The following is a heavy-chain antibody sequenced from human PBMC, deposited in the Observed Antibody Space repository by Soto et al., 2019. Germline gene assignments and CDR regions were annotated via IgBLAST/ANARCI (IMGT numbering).Heavy chain of an antibody. CDR3: ARGSVGARAFDI. CDR2: TYYRAKWYN. Sequence: PSQPLSLTCAISVDSVSSNHAAWHWIMQSPSRGLEWLGRTYYRAKWYNDYAVSVKSRITINPDTSKNQLSLQLNSVTPEDTAAYYCARGSVGARAFDIWGQGTMVTVSS. J-gene: IGHJ3*02. V-gene: IGHV6-1*01. CDR1: VDSVSSNHAA. D-gene: IGHD1-26*01.